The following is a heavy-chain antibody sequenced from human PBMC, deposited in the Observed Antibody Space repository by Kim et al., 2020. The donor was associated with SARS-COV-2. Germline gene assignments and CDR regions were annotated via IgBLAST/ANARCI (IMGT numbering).Heavy chain of an antibody. CDR1: GFTFSSYS. D-gene: IGHD6-13*01. V-gene: IGHV3-21*01. J-gene: IGHJ4*02. CDR3: ARLGSSWYGDC. Sequence: GGSLRLSCAASGFTFSSYSMNWVRQAPGKGLEWVSSISSSSSYIYYADSVKGRFTISRDNAKNSLYLQMNSLRAEDTAVYYCARLGSSWYGDCWGQGTLVTVSS. CDR2: ISSSSSYI.